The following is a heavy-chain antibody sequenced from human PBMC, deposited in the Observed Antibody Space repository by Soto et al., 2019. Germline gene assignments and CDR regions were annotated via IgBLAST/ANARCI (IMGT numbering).Heavy chain of an antibody. CDR3: AKDLVDDDEGWDY. CDR2: ISGSGGST. J-gene: IGHJ4*02. CDR1: GFTFSSYA. V-gene: IGHV3-23*01. D-gene: IGHD1-1*01. Sequence: EVQLLESGGGLVQPGGSLRLSCAASGFTFSSYAMSWVRQAPRKGLEWVSAISGSGGSTYYADSVKGRFTISRDNSKNTLYLQMNSLRAEDTAVYYCAKDLVDDDEGWDYWGQGTLVTVSS.